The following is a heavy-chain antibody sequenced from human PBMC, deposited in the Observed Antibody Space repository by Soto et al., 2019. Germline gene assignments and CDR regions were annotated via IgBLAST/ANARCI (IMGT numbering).Heavy chain of an antibody. CDR2: IGTAGDT. D-gene: IGHD3-22*01. CDR1: GFTFSSYD. Sequence: GGSLRLSCAASGFTFSSYDMHWVRQATGKGLEWVSAIGTAGDTYYPGSVKGRFTISRENAKNSLYLQMNSLRAGDTAVYYCARASYYYDSSGSPAFDYWGQGTLVTVSS. J-gene: IGHJ4*02. CDR3: ARASYYYDSSGSPAFDY. V-gene: IGHV3-13*01.